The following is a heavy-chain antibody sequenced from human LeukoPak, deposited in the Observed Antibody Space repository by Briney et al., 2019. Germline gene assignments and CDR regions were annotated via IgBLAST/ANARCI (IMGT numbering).Heavy chain of an antibody. J-gene: IGHJ3*02. CDR2: ISYDGSNK. CDR3: AKVSGWPNDAFDI. CDR1: GFTFSSYG. V-gene: IGHV3-30*18. Sequence: PGGSLRLSCAASGFTFSSYGMHWVRQAPGKGLEWVAVISYDGSNKYYADSVKGRFTISRDNSKNTLYLQMNSLRAEDTAVYYCAKVSGWPNDAFDIWGQGTMVTVSS. D-gene: IGHD6-19*01.